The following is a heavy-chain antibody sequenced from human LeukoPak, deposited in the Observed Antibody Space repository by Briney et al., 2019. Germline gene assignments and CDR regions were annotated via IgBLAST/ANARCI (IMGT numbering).Heavy chain of an antibody. CDR2: IYYSGST. D-gene: IGHD6-13*01. V-gene: IGHV4-59*01. CDR1: GGSISSYY. Sequence: SETLSLTCTVSGGSISSYYWSWIRQPPGKRLEWIGYIYYSGSTNYNPSLKSRVTISVDTSKDQFSLKLSSVTAADTAVYYCARASSWYPYAFDIWGQGTMVTVSS. CDR3: ARASSWYPYAFDI. J-gene: IGHJ3*02.